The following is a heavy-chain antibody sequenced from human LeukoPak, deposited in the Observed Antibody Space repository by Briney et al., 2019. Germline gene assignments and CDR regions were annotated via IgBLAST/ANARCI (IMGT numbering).Heavy chain of an antibody. J-gene: IGHJ4*02. Sequence: ASVKVSCKASGGTFSSYAISWVRQAPGQGLEWMGWISAYNGNTNYAQKLQGRVTMTTDTSTSTAYMELRSLRSDDTAVYYCARGDPTVTSGYWGQGTLVTVSS. CDR3: ARGDPTVTSGY. CDR1: GGTFSSYA. V-gene: IGHV1-18*01. CDR2: ISAYNGNT. D-gene: IGHD4-17*01.